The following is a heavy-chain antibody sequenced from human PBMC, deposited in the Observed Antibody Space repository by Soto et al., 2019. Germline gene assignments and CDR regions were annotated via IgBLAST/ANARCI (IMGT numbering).Heavy chain of an antibody. Sequence: PVKVSCKASGGTFSSYAISWVRQATGQGLEWMGGIIPIFGTANYAQKFQGRVTITADESTSTAYMELSSLRSEDTAVYSCARYKAVAGTGWFDPWGQGTLVTV. V-gene: IGHV1-69*01. CDR3: ARYKAVAGTGWFDP. J-gene: IGHJ5*02. CDR1: GGTFSSYA. CDR2: IIPIFGTA. D-gene: IGHD6-19*01.